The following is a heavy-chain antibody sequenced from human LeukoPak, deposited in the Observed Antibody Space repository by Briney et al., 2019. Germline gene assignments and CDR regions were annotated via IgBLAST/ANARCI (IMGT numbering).Heavy chain of an antibody. J-gene: IGHJ4*02. CDR2: ISAYNGNT. D-gene: IGHD5-18*01. V-gene: IGHV1-18*01. Sequence: ASVKVSCKASGYTFSSYGISWVRQAPGQGLEGMGWISAYNGNTNYAQQLQGRVTMTTVTSTSTAYMELRSLRSDDTAVYYCARETDTAMVPDYWGQGTLVTISS. CDR1: GYTFSSYG. CDR3: ARETDTAMVPDY.